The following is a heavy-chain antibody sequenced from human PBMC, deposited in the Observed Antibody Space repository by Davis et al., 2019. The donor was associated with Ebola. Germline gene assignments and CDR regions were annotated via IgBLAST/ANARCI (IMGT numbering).Heavy chain of an antibody. D-gene: IGHD6-6*01. CDR2: ISPYNGNT. J-gene: IGHJ4*02. Sequence: ASSVTVSFKTSVYTFISYGVTWVRQAPGQGLEWMGWISPYNGNTNYAQKLQARVTMTTETSTNTAYMELRTLRSDDTAVYYCARGRYISSSLDYWGQGTLVTVSS. CDR3: ARGRYISSSLDY. V-gene: IGHV1-18*04. CDR1: VYTFISYG.